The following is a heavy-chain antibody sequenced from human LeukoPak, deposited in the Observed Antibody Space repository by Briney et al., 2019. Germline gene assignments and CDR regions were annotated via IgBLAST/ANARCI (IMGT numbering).Heavy chain of an antibody. CDR2: IYTSGST. CDR3: ARGWGWEAFDI. V-gene: IGHV4-61*02. D-gene: IGHD7-27*01. J-gene: IGHJ3*02. CDR1: GGSISSGSYY. Sequence: SETLSLTCTVSGGSISSGSYYWSWIRQPAGKGLEWIGRIYTSGSTNYNPSLKSRVTISVDTSKNQFSLKLSSVTAADTAVYYCARGWGWEAFDIWGQGTMVTVSS.